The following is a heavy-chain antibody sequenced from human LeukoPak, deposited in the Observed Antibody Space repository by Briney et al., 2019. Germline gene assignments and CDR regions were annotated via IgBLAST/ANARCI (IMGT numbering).Heavy chain of an antibody. CDR3: AREDDWNYEDY. Sequence: GGSLRLSCAASGFTFSGYGMHWVRQAPGKGLEWVAVIAYDGRNKYYGDSVKGRFTISRDNSKNTLYLQMNSLRAEDTAIYYCAREDDWNYEDYWGQGTLVTVSS. V-gene: IGHV3-30*03. D-gene: IGHD1-7*01. CDR1: GFTFSGYG. J-gene: IGHJ4*02. CDR2: IAYDGRNK.